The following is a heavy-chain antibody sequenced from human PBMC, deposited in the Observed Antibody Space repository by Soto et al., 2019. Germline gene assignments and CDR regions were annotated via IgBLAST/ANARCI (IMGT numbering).Heavy chain of an antibody. D-gene: IGHD2-15*01. J-gene: IGHJ4*02. CDR3: AGGRILLSTPVDY. CDR2: IYYSGST. CDR1: GGSISSSSYY. Sequence: SETLSLTCTVSGGSISSSSYYWGWIRQPPGKGLEWIGSIYYSGSTYYNPSLKSRVTISVDTPKNQFSLKLSSVTAADTAVYYCAGGRILLSTPVDYWGQGTLVTVSS. V-gene: IGHV4-39*01.